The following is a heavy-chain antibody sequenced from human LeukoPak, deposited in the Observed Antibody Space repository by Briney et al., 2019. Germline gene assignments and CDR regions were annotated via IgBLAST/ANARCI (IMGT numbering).Heavy chain of an antibody. CDR1: GGSISSYY. V-gene: IGHV4-59*01. Sequence: PSETLSLTCTVSGGSISSYYWSWIRQPPGKGLEWIGYIYYSGSTNYNPSLKSRVTISVDTSKNQSSLKLSSVTAADTAVYYCARQRFDYYDSSGYYYGFDYWGQGTLVTVSS. J-gene: IGHJ4*02. CDR2: IYYSGST. D-gene: IGHD3-22*01. CDR3: ARQRFDYYDSSGYYYGFDY.